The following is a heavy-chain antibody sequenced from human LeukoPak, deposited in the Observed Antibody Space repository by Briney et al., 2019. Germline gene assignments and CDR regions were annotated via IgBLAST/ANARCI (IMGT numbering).Heavy chain of an antibody. D-gene: IGHD3-22*01. V-gene: IGHV1-24*01. CDR2: FDPEDGET. CDR1: GYTLTELS. CDR3: ARAPIYDGSDYWDY. J-gene: IGHJ4*02. Sequence: ASVKVSCKVSGYTLTELSMHWVRQAPGKGLEWMGGFDPEDGETIYAQKFQGRVTMTEDTSTDTAYMELSSLRAEDTALYYCARAPIYDGSDYWDYWGQGILVTVSS.